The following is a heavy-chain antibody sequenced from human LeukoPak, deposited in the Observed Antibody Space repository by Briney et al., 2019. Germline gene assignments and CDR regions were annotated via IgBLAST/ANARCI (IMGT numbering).Heavy chain of an antibody. J-gene: IGHJ4*02. CDR2: ISYTWST. D-gene: IGHD4-17*01. V-gene: IGHV4-59*01. Sequence: PSETLSLTCTVSGGSISSFYWSWIRLPPGKGLEWIGYISYTWSTNYHPSFKSRVTMSIDTSKNQFSLNLTSVTAADTAVYYCATGYGDFRVEGRYFYSWGQGTLVTVSS. CDR3: ATGYGDFRVEGRYFYS. CDR1: GGSISSFY.